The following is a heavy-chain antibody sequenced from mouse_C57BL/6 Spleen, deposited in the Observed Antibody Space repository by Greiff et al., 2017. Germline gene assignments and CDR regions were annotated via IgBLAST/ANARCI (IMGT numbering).Heavy chain of an antibody. CDR2: ISDGGSYT. V-gene: IGHV5-4*01. CDR1: GFTFSSYA. Sequence: EVQLMESGGGLVKPGGSLKLSCAASGFTFSSYAMSWVRQTPEKRLEWVATISDGGSYTYYPDNVKGRFTISRDNAKNNLYLQMSHLKSEDTAMYYCARDKGWLLSFAYWGQGTLVTVSA. D-gene: IGHD2-3*01. J-gene: IGHJ3*01. CDR3: ARDKGWLLSFAY.